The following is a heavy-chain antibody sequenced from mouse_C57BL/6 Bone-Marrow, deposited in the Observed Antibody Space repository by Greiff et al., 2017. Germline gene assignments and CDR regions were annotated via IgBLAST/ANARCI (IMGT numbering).Heavy chain of an antibody. CDR3: ARRGMIPYWYFDV. CDR1: EYEFPSHD. J-gene: IGHJ1*03. Sequence: EVKLMESGGGLVQPGESLKLSCESNEYEFPSHDMSWVRKTPEKRLELVAAINSDGGSTYYPDTMERRFIISRDNTKKTLYLQLSSLRSEDTALYYCARRGMIPYWYFDVWGTGTTVTVSS. D-gene: IGHD2-4*01. CDR2: INSDGGST. V-gene: IGHV5-2*01.